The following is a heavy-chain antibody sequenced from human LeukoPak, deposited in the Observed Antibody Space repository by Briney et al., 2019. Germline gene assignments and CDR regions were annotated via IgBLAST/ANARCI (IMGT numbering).Heavy chain of an antibody. Sequence: PSXTLSLTCTVSGGSISSYYWSWIRQPPGKGLEWIGYIYYSGRTNYNPSLKSRVTISIDTSKNQFSLKLRSVTAADTAVYYCARSFSSGFIDSWGQGTLVTVSS. CDR1: GGSISSYY. CDR2: IYYSGRT. V-gene: IGHV4-59*01. CDR3: ARSFSSGFIDS. D-gene: IGHD6-19*01. J-gene: IGHJ4*02.